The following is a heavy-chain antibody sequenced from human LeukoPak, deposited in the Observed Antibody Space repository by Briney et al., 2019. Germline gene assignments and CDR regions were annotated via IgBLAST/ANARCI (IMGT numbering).Heavy chain of an antibody. CDR2: ISGGTT. V-gene: IGHV3-49*03. CDR1: GFTFGDYL. Sequence: GGSLRLACTASGFTFGDYLMSWFRQAPGKGLEWIGFISGGTTEYAASVKGRFTISRDDSTSIAYLQMNSLTTEDTAVYYCSRGSGWLSVYWGQGTLVTVSS. J-gene: IGHJ4*02. D-gene: IGHD6-19*01. CDR3: SRGSGWLSVY.